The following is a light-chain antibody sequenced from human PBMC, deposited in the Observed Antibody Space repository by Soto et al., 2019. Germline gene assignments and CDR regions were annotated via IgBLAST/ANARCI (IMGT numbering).Light chain of an antibody. CDR3: NSYTSTFTWV. V-gene: IGLV2-14*01. J-gene: IGLJ2*01. CDR1: SSDVGGHNF. CDR2: EVT. Sequence: QSALTQPASVSGSPGQSITISCTGTSSDVGGHNFVSWFQQHPGKAPKLMIYEVTNRPSGVSDRFSGSKSGNTASLTISGLQAEDEADYYCNSYTSTFTWVFGGGTKLPS.